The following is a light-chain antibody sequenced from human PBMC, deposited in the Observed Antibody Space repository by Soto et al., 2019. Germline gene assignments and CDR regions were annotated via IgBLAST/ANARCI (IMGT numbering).Light chain of an antibody. V-gene: IGKV1-5*01. CDR3: QHHNSYSQT. Sequence: DIQIDQSPPTLSAYVEDRVTITCRASQSIRHYLAWYQQMPGKAPKLLIYGASTLQSGVPSRFSGSGSGTEFTLTICSLQPDDFGTYFCQHHNSYSQTFGQGTKVDIK. J-gene: IGKJ1*01. CDR1: QSIRHY. CDR2: GAS.